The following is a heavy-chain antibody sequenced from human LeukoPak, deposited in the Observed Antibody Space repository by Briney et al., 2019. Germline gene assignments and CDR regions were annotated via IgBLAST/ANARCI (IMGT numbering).Heavy chain of an antibody. CDR2: INPSGGST. V-gene: IGHV1-46*01. CDR1: GYTFTSYY. D-gene: IGHD3-9*01. CDR3: VRGNYDILTGPRRTDAFDI. Sequence: ASVKVSCKASGYTFTSYYMHWVRQAPGQGLEWMGIINPSGGSTSYAQKFQGRVTMTRDTSTSTVYMELSSLRSEDTAVYYCVRGNYDILTGPRRTDAFDIWGQGTMVTVSS. J-gene: IGHJ3*02.